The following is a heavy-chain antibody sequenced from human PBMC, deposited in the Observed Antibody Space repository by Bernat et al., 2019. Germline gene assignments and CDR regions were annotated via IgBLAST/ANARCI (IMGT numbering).Heavy chain of an antibody. CDR1: GFTFSSYA. Sequence: EVQLLESGGGLVQPGGSLRLSCAASGFTFSSYAMSWVRQAPGKGLEWVSAISGSGGSTYYADSVKGRFTISRDNSKNTLYLQMNSLRAEDTAVYYYAKIWGYDLRAEVDVWGQGTTVTVSS. CDR2: ISGSGGST. V-gene: IGHV3-23*01. D-gene: IGHD5-12*01. CDR3: AKIWGYDLRAEVDV. J-gene: IGHJ6*02.